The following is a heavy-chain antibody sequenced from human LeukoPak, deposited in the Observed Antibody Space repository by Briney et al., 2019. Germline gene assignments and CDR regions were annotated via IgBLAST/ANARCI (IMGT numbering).Heavy chain of an antibody. CDR3: AREPEYYYDSSGYSQGG. V-gene: IGHV3-30-3*01. J-gene: IGHJ4*02. CDR2: ISYDGSNK. CDR1: GFTFNKYT. D-gene: IGHD3-22*01. Sequence: GESLRLSCATSGFTFNKYTMHWVRQAPGKGLEWLAVISYDGSNKYYADSVKGRFTISRDNSKNTLYLQMNSLRAEDTAVYYCAREPEYYYDSSGYSQGGWGQGTLVTVSS.